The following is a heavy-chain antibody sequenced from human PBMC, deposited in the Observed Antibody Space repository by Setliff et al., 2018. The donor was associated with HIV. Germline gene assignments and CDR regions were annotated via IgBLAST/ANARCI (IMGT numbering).Heavy chain of an antibody. CDR1: GFTFSDYY. D-gene: IGHD1-7*01. CDR3: ARVVETTGDWYYYYMDV. V-gene: IGHV3-11*05. CDR2: ISSSSSYT. Sequence: GGSLRLSCAASGFTFSDYYMSWIRQAPGKGLEWVSYISSSSSYTNYADSVKGRFTMSRDNAKKSLYLQMNSLRVEDTAVYYCARVVETTGDWYYYYMDVRGQGTTVTVSS. J-gene: IGHJ6*03.